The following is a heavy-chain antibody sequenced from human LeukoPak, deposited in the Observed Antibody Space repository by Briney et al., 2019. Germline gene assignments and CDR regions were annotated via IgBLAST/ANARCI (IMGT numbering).Heavy chain of an antibody. CDR3: ARGSSSSSNWFDP. V-gene: IGHV1-8*02. J-gene: IGHJ5*02. CDR2: INPNSGNT. CDR1: GYTFTGYY. D-gene: IGHD6-13*01. Sequence: ASVKVSCKASGYTFTGYYMHWVRQAPGQGLEWMGRINPNSGNTGYAQKFQGRVTMTRNTSISTAYMELSSLRSEDTAVYYCARGSSSSSNWFDPWGQGTLVTVSS.